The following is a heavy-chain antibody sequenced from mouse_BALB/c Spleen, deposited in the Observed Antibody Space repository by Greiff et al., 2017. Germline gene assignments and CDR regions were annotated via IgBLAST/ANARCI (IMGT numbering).Heavy chain of an antibody. Sequence: DVKLVESGGGLVKPGGSLKLSCAASGFTFSSYAMSWVRQTPEKRLEWVASISSGGSTYYPDSVKGRFTISRDNARNILYLQMSSLRSEDTAMYYCARGWDGYYVYYAMDYWGQGTSVTVSS. CDR1: GFTFSSYA. J-gene: IGHJ4*01. CDR2: ISSGGST. D-gene: IGHD2-3*01. V-gene: IGHV5-6-5*01. CDR3: ARGWDGYYVYYAMDY.